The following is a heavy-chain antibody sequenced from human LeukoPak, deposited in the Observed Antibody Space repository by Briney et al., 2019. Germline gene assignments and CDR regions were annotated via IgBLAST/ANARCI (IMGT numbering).Heavy chain of an antibody. CDR2: LYRGGST. V-gene: IGHV3-66*01. Sequence: GGSLRLSCAASGFTVTSSYMTWVRQAQGKGLEWVSILYRGGSTKYADSVRGRFIISIDDSKNTLFLQMNSLRAEDMGVYYCARKDIVGYYLDVWGKGTTVTISS. CDR3: ARKDIVGYYLDV. J-gene: IGHJ6*03. CDR1: GFTVTSSY. D-gene: IGHD2-15*01.